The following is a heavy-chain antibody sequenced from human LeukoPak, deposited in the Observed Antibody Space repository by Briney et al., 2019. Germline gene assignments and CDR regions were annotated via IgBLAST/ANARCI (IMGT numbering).Heavy chain of an antibody. D-gene: IGHD3-3*01. J-gene: IGHJ3*02. Sequence: SETLSLTCAVYGGSFSGYYWSWIRQPPGKGLEWIGEINHSGSANYNPSLKSRVTISVDTSKNQFSLKLSSVTAADTAVYYCARGSKFRFLEWLRSHDAFDIWGQGTMVTVSS. CDR3: ARGSKFRFLEWLRSHDAFDI. V-gene: IGHV4-34*01. CDR2: INHSGSA. CDR1: GGSFSGYY.